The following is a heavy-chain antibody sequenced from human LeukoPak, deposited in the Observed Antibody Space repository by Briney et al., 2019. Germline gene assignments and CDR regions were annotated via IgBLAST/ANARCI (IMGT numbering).Heavy chain of an antibody. CDR3: TRVGSSGSVDY. Sequence: GGSLRLSCAASGFTFSDYYMSWIRQAPGKGLEWVSYISSRSSDTNYVDSVKGRFTISRDNAKNSLYLQMNSLRAEDTAVYYCTRVGSSGSVDYWGQGTLVTVSS. J-gene: IGHJ4*02. D-gene: IGHD1-1*01. V-gene: IGHV3-11*06. CDR1: GFTFSDYY. CDR2: ISSRSSDT.